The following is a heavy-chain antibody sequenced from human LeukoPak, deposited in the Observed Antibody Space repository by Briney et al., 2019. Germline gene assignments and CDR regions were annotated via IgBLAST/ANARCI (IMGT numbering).Heavy chain of an antibody. CDR3: ARARKGYSYGSYYYYYMDV. J-gene: IGHJ6*03. V-gene: IGHV1-2*02. CDR1: GYPFTGYY. Sequence: ASVKVSCKASGYPFTGYYMHWVRQAPGQGLEWMGWINPNSGGTNYAQKFQGRVTMTRDTSISTAYMELSRLRSDDTAVYYCARARKGYSYGSYYYYYMDVWGKGTTVTVSS. CDR2: INPNSGGT. D-gene: IGHD5-18*01.